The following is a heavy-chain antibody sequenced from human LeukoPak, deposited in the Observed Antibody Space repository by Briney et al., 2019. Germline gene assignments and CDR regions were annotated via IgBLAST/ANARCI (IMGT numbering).Heavy chain of an antibody. CDR2: FSGGGDS. Sequence: GGSLRLSCAAFGFTFSSYWMSWVRQAPGKGLEWVSAFSGGGDSFYADSVKGRFTISRDTSKKILYLQMSGLRAEDTAVYYCGKEVERHFDLKYWGQGTLVTVSS. J-gene: IGHJ4*02. V-gene: IGHV3-23*01. CDR3: GKEVERHFDLKY. CDR1: GFTFSSYW.